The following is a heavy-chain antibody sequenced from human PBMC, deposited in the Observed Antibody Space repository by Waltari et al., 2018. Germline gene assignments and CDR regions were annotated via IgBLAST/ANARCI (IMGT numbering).Heavy chain of an antibody. J-gene: IGHJ4*02. Sequence: EVQLLESGGACVRPGGSLSLACAASGFNFRNYAMPWVRQAPGKGLEWVASINFSGGNTVYADSVKGRSNIARDNSKNTLSIQLDSLRLDDTAVYFCARVNRESLIRGATIDSWGQGTRVTVSS. V-gene: IGHV3-23*01. CDR3: ARVNRESLIRGATIDS. CDR2: INFSGGNT. D-gene: IGHD3-10*01. CDR1: GFNFRNYA.